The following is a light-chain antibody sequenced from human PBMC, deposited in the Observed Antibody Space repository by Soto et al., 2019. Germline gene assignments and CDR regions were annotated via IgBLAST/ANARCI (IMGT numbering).Light chain of an antibody. CDR1: HDIKKY. CDR3: QQFDDLPLT. V-gene: IGKV1-33*01. J-gene: IGKJ4*01. Sequence: DIQMTQSPSSLSASLGDRVTITCQASHDIKKYLNWYQQKAHKVPKLLIHDASTLASGVPSRFTGGGSGTDFTLTINNLQPEDVATYYCQQFDDLPLTFGGGTKVDIK. CDR2: DAS.